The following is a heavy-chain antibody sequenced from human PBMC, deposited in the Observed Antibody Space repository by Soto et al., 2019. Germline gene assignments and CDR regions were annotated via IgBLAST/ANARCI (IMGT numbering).Heavy chain of an antibody. D-gene: IGHD5-12*01. V-gene: IGHV4-34*01. CDR2: IKDGGLT. J-gene: IGHJ4*02. CDR1: GGSLSSYY. Sequence: QVQLQQWGAGLLKPSETLSLTCVVYGGSLSSYYWSWIRQPPGKGLEWIGEIKDGGLTNYSPSLKSRATISVDRPKNQFSLKLHSVTAADTAVYYCARGQEGVVATHWDQGSLVTVSS. CDR3: ARGQEGVVATH.